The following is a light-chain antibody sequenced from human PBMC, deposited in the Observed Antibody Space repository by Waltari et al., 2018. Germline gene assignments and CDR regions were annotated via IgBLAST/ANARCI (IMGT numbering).Light chain of an antibody. CDR1: KNDVGTSDL. CDR3: CSYAGTWL. CDR2: QAT. V-gene: IGLV2-23*01. Sequence: QSALTQPASMSASPGQSITISCTATKNDVGTSDLVSWYQQHPGRAPKLLIFQATNRPSEVSGRFSGSKSADTASLTISGLQPEDEADYYCCSYAGTWLFGGGTK. J-gene: IGLJ3*02.